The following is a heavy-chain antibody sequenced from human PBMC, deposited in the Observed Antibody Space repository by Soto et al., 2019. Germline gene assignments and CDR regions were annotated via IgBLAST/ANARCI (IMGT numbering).Heavy chain of an antibody. CDR2: IWYDGVTK. V-gene: IGHV3-33*01. Sequence: PGGSLRLSCAASGVTFSNYGMHWVRQAPGKGLEWVAVIWYDGVTKYYAESVKGRFTISRDNSKNTLYLQMTSLRAEDTAVYYCARVSRHSSRRLWPDYRGQGTLVTVSS. CDR3: ARVSRHSSRRLWPDY. J-gene: IGHJ4*02. D-gene: IGHD6-13*01. CDR1: GVTFSNYG.